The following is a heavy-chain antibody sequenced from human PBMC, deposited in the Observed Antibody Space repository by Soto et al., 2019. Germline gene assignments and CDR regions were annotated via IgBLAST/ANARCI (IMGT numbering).Heavy chain of an antibody. Sequence: GESLKISCAASGFVFRVYWMSWVRQAPGKGLEWVANIKEDGSEANYVDSVKGRFAVSRDKDTLYLQLNSLTPDDTAVYYCARDAPYDYVWGSYRYTIYYFDYWGQGTLVTVSS. CDR2: IKEDGSEA. D-gene: IGHD3-16*02. CDR1: GFVFRVYW. J-gene: IGHJ4*02. CDR3: ARDAPYDYVWGSYRYTIYYFDY. V-gene: IGHV3-7*03.